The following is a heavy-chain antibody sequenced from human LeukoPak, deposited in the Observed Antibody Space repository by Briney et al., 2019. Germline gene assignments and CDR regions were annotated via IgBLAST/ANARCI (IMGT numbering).Heavy chain of an antibody. CDR2: IIPIFGTA. Sequence: GASVKVSCKASGYTFSSYAMSWVRQAPGQGLEWMGGIIPIFGTANYAQKFQGRVTITADESTSTAYMELSSLRSEDTAVYYCARGRPWLQLPFDYWGQGTLVTVSS. CDR3: ARGRPWLQLPFDY. CDR1: GYTFSSYA. J-gene: IGHJ4*02. D-gene: IGHD5-24*01. V-gene: IGHV1-69*13.